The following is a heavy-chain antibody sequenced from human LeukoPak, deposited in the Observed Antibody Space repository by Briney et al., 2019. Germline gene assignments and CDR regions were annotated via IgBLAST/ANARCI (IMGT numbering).Heavy chain of an antibody. Sequence: PGGSLRLSCAASGFTFRSYGMHWVRQAPGKGPEYVSAISSNGGRTYYANSVKGRFTISRDNSRNTLYLQMGSLRAEDMAVYYCATYYYDSGGFHFHHWGQGTLVTVSS. CDR1: GFTFRSYG. V-gene: IGHV3-64*01. CDR2: ISSNGGRT. J-gene: IGHJ1*01. D-gene: IGHD3-22*01. CDR3: ATYYYDSGGFHFHH.